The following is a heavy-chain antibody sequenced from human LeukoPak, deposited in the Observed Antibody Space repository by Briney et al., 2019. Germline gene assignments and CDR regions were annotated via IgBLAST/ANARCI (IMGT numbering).Heavy chain of an antibody. V-gene: IGHV3-30-3*01. Sequence: GGSLRLSCAASGFTFSSYAMHWVRQAPGKGLEWVAVISYDGSNKYYADSVKGRFTISRDNSKNTLYLQMNSLRAEDTAVYCCARGGYSYYCGMDVWGQGTTVTVSS. CDR1: GFTFSSYA. CDR3: ARGGYSYYCGMDV. CDR2: ISYDGSNK. D-gene: IGHD6-13*01. J-gene: IGHJ6*02.